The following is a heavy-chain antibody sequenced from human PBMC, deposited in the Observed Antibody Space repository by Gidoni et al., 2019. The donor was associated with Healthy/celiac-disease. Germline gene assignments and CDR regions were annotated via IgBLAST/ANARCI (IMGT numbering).Heavy chain of an antibody. V-gene: IGHV3-21*01. Sequence: EVQLVESGGGLVKPGGSLRLSCAASGFTFSSYSMNWVRQAPGKGLEWVSSISSSSSYIYYADSVKGRFTISRDNAKNSLYLQMNSLRAEDTAVYYCARVEVAATPYYYYYMDVWGKGTTVTVSS. CDR1: GFTFSSYS. J-gene: IGHJ6*03. CDR2: ISSSSSYI. CDR3: ARVEVAATPYYYYYMDV. D-gene: IGHD2-15*01.